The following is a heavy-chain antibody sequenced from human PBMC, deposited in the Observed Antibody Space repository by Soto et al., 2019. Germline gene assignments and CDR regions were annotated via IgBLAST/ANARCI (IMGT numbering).Heavy chain of an antibody. CDR3: ARGGVVIIYEYYYGMDV. CDR2: INHSGST. J-gene: IGHJ6*02. V-gene: IGHV4-34*01. Sequence: SETLSLTCAVYGGSFSGYDWSWIRQPPGKGLEWIGEINHSGSTNYNPSLKSRVTISVDTSKNQFSPKLSSVTAADTAVYYCARGGVVIIYEYYYGMDVWGQGTTVTVSS. CDR1: GGSFSGYD. D-gene: IGHD3-3*01.